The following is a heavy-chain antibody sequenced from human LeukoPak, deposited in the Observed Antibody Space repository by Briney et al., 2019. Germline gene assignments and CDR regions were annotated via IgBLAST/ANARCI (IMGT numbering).Heavy chain of an antibody. CDR2: ISYDGSNK. V-gene: IGHV3-30*18. CDR3: AKDRDSGSFRGAFDI. D-gene: IGHD1-26*01. CDR1: GFTFSSYG. Sequence: GRSLRLSCAASGFTFSSYGMHWVRQAPGKGLEWVALISYDGSNKYYADSVKGRFTTSRDNSKNTLYLQMNSLRTEDTAVYYCAKDRDSGSFRGAFDIWGQGTMVTVSS. J-gene: IGHJ3*02.